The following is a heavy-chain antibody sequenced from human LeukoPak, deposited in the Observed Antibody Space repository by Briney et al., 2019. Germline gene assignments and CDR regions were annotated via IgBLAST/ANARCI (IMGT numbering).Heavy chain of an antibody. CDR1: GFTFSSYS. Sequence: GGSLRLSCAASGFTFSSYSMNWVRQAPGKGLEWVSSISSSSSYIYYADSVKGRFTISRDNAKNSLYLQMNSLRAEDTAVYYCARVVSIYPPGDYWGQGALVTVSS. V-gene: IGHV3-21*01. D-gene: IGHD5/OR15-5a*01. J-gene: IGHJ4*02. CDR2: ISSSSSYI. CDR3: ARVVSIYPPGDY.